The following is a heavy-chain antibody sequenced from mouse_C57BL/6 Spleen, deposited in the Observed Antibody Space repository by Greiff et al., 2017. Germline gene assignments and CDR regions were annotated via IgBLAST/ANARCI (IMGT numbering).Heavy chain of an antibody. V-gene: IGHV1-82*01. J-gene: IGHJ3*01. CDR3: ARSGYYGSSFAWFAY. D-gene: IGHD1-1*01. CDR1: GYAFSSSW. CDR2: IYPGDGDT. Sequence: VKLQQSGPELVKPGASVKISCKASGYAFSSSWMNWVKQRPGKGLEWIGRIYPGDGDTNYNGKFKGKATLTADKSSSTAYMQLSSLTSEDSAVYFCARSGYYGSSFAWFAYWGQGTLVTVSA.